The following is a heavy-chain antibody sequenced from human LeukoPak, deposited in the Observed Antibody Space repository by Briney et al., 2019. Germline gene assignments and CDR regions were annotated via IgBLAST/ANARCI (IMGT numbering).Heavy chain of an antibody. CDR2: IWYDGSNK. Sequence: PGRSLRLSCAASGFTFSSYDMHWVRQAPGKGWEWGADIWYDGSNKYYGDSVKGRFTISRDNSKKTLYLQMNSLRVEDTAVYYCARGDGYNDAEYLQHWGQGTLVTVS. D-gene: IGHD5-24*01. J-gene: IGHJ1*01. CDR3: ARGDGYNDAEYLQH. CDR1: GFTFSSYD. V-gene: IGHV3-33*01.